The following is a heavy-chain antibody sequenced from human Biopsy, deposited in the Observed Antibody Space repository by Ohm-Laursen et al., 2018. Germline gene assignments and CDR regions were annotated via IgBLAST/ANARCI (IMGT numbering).Heavy chain of an antibody. J-gene: IGHJ3*01. Sequence: SETLSLTCNVSGGDINNYYWSWIRQPAGKGLEWIGRIYPGGSTNYNPSLKSRATMSVDTSKKQLSLRPRSVTAADTAMYYCASVVLGPTNDAFDLWGQGTMVVVS. CDR3: ASVVLGPTNDAFDL. D-gene: IGHD3-22*01. CDR2: IYPGGST. CDR1: GGDINNYY. V-gene: IGHV4-4*07.